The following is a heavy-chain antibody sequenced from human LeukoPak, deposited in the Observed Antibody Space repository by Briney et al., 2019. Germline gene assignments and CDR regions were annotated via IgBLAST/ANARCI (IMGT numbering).Heavy chain of an antibody. CDR1: GFTFSSYS. CDR2: ISYDGSNK. CDR3: ARVGRITIFGVVIIDYYMDV. J-gene: IGHJ6*03. V-gene: IGHV3-30*03. D-gene: IGHD3-3*01. Sequence: GGSLRLSCAASGFTFSSYSMNWVRQAPGKGLEWVAVISYDGSNKYYADSVKGRFTISRDNSKNTLYLQMNSLRAEDTAVYYCARVGRITIFGVVIIDYYMDVWGKGTTVTVSS.